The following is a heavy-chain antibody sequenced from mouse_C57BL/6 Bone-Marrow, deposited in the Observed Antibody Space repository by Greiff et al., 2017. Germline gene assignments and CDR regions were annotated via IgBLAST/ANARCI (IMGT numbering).Heavy chain of an antibody. J-gene: IGHJ2*01. CDR1: GYTFTTYS. Sequence: VQLQQSGAELVKPGASVKVSCTASGYTFTTYSMHWVKQRPGQGLEWIGRIHPSDGDTNYNPKFKGKATLTVDTSSSTAYMQLSSLTSEDSAVCCCAIGYPLDYWGQGTTLTVSS. D-gene: IGHD2-14*01. CDR3: AIGYPLDY. CDR2: IHPSDGDT. V-gene: IGHV1-74*01.